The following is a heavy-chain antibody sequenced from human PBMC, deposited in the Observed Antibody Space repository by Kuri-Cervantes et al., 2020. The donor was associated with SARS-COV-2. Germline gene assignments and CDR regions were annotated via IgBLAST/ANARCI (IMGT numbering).Heavy chain of an antibody. V-gene: IGHV3-48*02. CDR1: GFTFSSYS. D-gene: IGHD4-11*01. CDR2: ISSSSSTI. J-gene: IGHJ4*02. Sequence: GGSLRLSCAASGFTFSSYSMTWVRQAPGKGLEWVSYISSSSSTIYYAASVKGRFTISRDNAKNSLYLQMNSLRDEDTAVYYCARVQDYYSNSQFDYWGQGTLVTVSS. CDR3: ARVQDYYSNSQFDY.